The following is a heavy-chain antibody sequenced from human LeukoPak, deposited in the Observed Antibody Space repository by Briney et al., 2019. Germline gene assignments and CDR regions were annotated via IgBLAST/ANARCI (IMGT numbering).Heavy chain of an antibody. J-gene: IGHJ4*02. CDR2: ISSSGSTI. Sequence: GGSLRLSCAASGFTFRDYYMSWIRQAPGTGLEWVSYISSSGSTIYYADSVKGRFTISRDNAKNSLYLQMNSLRAEDTAVYYCARLDGYNYNYFDYWGQGTLVTVSS. CDR3: ARLDGYNYNYFDY. V-gene: IGHV3-11*04. CDR1: GFTFRDYY. D-gene: IGHD5-24*01.